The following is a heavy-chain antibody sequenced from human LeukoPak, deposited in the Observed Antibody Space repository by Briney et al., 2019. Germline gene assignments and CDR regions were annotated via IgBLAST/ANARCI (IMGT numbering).Heavy chain of an antibody. CDR1: GFTFSSYE. V-gene: IGHV3-48*03. D-gene: IGHD3-10*01. CDR2: ISSSGSTM. J-gene: IGHJ4*02. Sequence: PGGSLRLSCAASGFTFSSYEMNWVRQAPGKGLEWVSYISSSGSTMYYADSVKGRFTISRDNAKNSLYLQMNSLRAEDTAVYYCARDRSPGNFDYWGQGTLVTVSS. CDR3: ARDRSPGNFDY.